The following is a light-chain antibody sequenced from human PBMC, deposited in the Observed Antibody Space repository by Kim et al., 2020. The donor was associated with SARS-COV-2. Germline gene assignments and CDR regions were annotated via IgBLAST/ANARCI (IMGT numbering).Light chain of an antibody. CDR2: EVD. J-gene: IGLJ2*01. CDR1: SGSIDDNY. CDR3: QSYNRDNVL. V-gene: IGLV6-57*04. Sequence: NFMLTQPHSVSESPGKTVTISCTRSSGSIDDNYVQWYQQRPGGVPTTMIYEVDQRPSGVSDRFSGSIDNSSNSASLTISGLRTEDDAAYYCQSYNRDNVLFGGGTQLTVL.